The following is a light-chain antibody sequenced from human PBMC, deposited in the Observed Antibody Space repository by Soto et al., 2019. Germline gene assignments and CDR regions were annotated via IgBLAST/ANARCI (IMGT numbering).Light chain of an antibody. CDR1: QSISGW. Sequence: DIQMTQSPSALSASVGDRVTITCRASQSISGWLAWFQQKPGKAPKLLIYDASSLESGVPSRFSGSGSGTEFTFTITSLQPDDFATYYCQLYVFYRGTFGHGTKVDIK. V-gene: IGKV1-5*01. CDR3: QLYVFYRGT. J-gene: IGKJ1*01. CDR2: DAS.